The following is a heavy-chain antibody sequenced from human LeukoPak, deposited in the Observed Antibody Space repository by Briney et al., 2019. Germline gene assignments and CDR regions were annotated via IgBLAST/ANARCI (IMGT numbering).Heavy chain of an antibody. Sequence: PSETLSLTCAVYGGSFSGYYWSWIRQPPGKGLEWIGEINHSGSTNYNPSLKSRVTISVDTSKNQFSLKLSSVTAADTAVYYCAILTHYGDHVLKRDIWGQGTMVTVSS. V-gene: IGHV4-34*01. CDR2: INHSGST. D-gene: IGHD4-17*01. CDR1: GGSFSGYY. CDR3: AILTHYGDHVLKRDI. J-gene: IGHJ3*02.